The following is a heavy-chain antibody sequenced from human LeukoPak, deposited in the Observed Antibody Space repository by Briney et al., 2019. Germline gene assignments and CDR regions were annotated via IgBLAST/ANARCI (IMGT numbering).Heavy chain of an antibody. CDR1: GFTFSSYE. V-gene: IGHV3-48*03. Sequence: PGGSLRLSCAASGFTFSSYEMNWVRQAPGKGLEWVSYISSSGSTIYYTDSVKGRFTISRDDPKNTMYLQMNSLKTEDTAVYYCTTDNEVSSSSGHDYWGQGTLVTVSS. CDR2: ISSSGSTI. D-gene: IGHD6-6*01. CDR3: TTDNEVSSSSGHDY. J-gene: IGHJ4*02.